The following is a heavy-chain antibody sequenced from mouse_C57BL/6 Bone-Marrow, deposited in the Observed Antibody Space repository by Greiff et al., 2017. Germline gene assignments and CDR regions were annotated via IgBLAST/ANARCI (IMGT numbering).Heavy chain of an antibody. CDR3: APIYYGNYWFAY. CDR2: INPNYGTT. CDR1: GYSFTDYN. Sequence: VHVKQSGPELVKPGASVKISCKASGYSFTDYNMNWVKQSNGKSLEWIGVINPNYGTTSYNQKYKGKATLTVDQSSSTAYMQLNSLTSEDSAVYYCAPIYYGNYWFAYWGQGTLVTVSA. D-gene: IGHD2-1*01. V-gene: IGHV1-39*01. J-gene: IGHJ3*01.